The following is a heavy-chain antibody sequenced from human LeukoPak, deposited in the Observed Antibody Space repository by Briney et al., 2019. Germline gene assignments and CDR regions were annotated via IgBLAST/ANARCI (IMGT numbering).Heavy chain of an antibody. V-gene: IGHV1-46*01. CDR3: ARASRGYSSGWNWFDP. D-gene: IGHD6-19*01. CDR1: GYTFTSYY. CDR2: INPSGGST. J-gene: IGHJ5*02. Sequence: ASVKVSCKASGYTFTSYYMHWVRQAPGQGLEWMGIINPSGGSTSYAQKFQGRVTMTRDTSMSTVYMELSSLRSEDTAVYYCARASRGYSSGWNWFDPWGQGTLVTVSS.